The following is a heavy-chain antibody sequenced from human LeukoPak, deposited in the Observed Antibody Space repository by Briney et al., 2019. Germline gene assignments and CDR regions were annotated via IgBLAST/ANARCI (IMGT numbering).Heavy chain of an antibody. J-gene: IGHJ4*02. Sequence: TGGSLRLSCAASGFTFRSYSMNWVRQAPGKGLEWVSYISSSSSTIYYADSVKGRFTISRDNAKNSLYLQMNSLRAEDTAVYYCARAGRILSDYWGQGTLVTVSS. CDR1: GFTFRSYS. CDR2: ISSSSSTI. D-gene: IGHD2/OR15-2a*01. V-gene: IGHV3-48*01. CDR3: ARAGRILSDY.